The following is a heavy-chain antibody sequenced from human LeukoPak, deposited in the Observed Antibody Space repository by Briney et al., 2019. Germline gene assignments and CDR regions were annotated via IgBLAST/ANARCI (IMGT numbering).Heavy chain of an antibody. CDR2: INSETSSA. V-gene: IGHV3-21*01. CDR3: ARDMTFCSGGSCYSLGFDI. CDR1: GFTFSTYD. D-gene: IGHD2-15*01. Sequence: GGSLRLSCAASGFTFSTYDMIWVRQAPGKGLELGSTINSETSSAFYADSVKGRFTISRDNGKNSLYLQMNSLRGEDTAVYYCARDMTFCSGGSCYSLGFDIWGQGTMVTVSS. J-gene: IGHJ3*02.